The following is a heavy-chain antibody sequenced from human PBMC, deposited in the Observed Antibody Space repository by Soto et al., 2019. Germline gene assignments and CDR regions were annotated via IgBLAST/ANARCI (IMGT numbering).Heavy chain of an antibody. V-gene: IGHV1-3*01. D-gene: IGHD6-13*01. Sequence: ASVKVSCKASGYTFTSYAMHWVRQAPGQRLEWMGWINAGNGNTKYSQKFQGRVTITRDTSASTAYMELSSLRSEDTAVYYCAREGPIGAAGDYWGQGTLVTVSS. J-gene: IGHJ4*02. CDR1: GYTFTSYA. CDR3: AREGPIGAAGDY. CDR2: INAGNGNT.